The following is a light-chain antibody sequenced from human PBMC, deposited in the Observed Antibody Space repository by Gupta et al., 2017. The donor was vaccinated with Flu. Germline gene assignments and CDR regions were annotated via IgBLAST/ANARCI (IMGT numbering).Light chain of an antibody. CDR3: QQHNSYPHT. Sequence: ASFLLAAVGDEVSITCWAIQGISDYSACQQQNAGEAPKLLISVASTAQSRLPSRMSSSAAAAEITLTISIRPHEDFVTYYCQQHNSYPHTFGQGTKMEIK. CDR1: QGISDY. CDR2: VAS. J-gene: IGKJ2*01. V-gene: IGKV1-9*01.